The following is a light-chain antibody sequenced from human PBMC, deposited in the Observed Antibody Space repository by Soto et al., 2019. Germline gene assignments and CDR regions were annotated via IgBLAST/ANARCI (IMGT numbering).Light chain of an antibody. CDR1: QSVSSSY. CDR2: GAS. V-gene: IGKV3-20*01. Sequence: EIVLTQSPGTLSLSPGERATLSYRASQSVSSSYLAWYQQKPGQAPSLLVYGASSRATGIPDRFSGSGSGTDFTLTISRLEPGDFAVYYCQEYGSSPLTFGGGTKVDIK. CDR3: QEYGSSPLT. J-gene: IGKJ4*01.